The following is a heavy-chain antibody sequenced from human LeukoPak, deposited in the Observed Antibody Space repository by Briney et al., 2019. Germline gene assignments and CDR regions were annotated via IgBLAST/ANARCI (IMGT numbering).Heavy chain of an antibody. D-gene: IGHD4-17*01. V-gene: IGHV3-7*01. CDR1: GFTFSSYW. Sequence: PGGSLRLSCAASGFTFSSYWMSWVRQAPGKGLEWVANIKQDGSEKYYVDSVKGRFTISRDNAKNSLYLQMNSLRAEDTAVYYCARVGGHYGDYVDYYYYYYMDVWGKGTTVTISS. J-gene: IGHJ6*03. CDR2: IKQDGSEK. CDR3: ARVGGHYGDYVDYYYYYYMDV.